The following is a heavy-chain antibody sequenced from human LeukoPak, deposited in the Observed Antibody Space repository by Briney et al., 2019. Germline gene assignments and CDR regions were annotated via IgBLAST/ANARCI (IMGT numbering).Heavy chain of an antibody. D-gene: IGHD2-21*01. V-gene: IGHV3-30*03. J-gene: IGHJ4*02. CDR2: ISYDGNIK. CDR1: GFTFTSYN. CDR3: GRDSVGGGKDRFDC. Sequence: GGSLRLSCAASGFTFTSYNFHWVRQAPGKGLQWVGFISYDGNIKYEDSVKGRFTISRDNSKNTLYLQMNSLRAEDTAMYYCGRDSVGGGKDRFDCWGQGTLVTVSS.